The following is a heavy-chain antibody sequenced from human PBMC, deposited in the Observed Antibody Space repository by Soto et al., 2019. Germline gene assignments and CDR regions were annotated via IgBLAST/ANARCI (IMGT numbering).Heavy chain of an antibody. V-gene: IGHV1-18*01. CDR3: ARELNYFDY. CDR1: GYTFTSYG. Sequence: GASVKVSCKASGYTFTSYGISWVRQAPGQGLEWMGWISAYNGNTKYAQKFQGRVTMTTDTSTSTADMELRSLRSDDTAVYYCARELNYFDYWGQGTLVTVSS. D-gene: IGHD3-16*01. CDR2: ISAYNGNT. J-gene: IGHJ4*02.